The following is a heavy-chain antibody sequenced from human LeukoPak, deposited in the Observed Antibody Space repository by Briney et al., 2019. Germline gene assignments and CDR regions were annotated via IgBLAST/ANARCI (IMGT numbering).Heavy chain of an antibody. CDR2: INTNTGKS. CDR1: SYTFTNYG. Sequence: ASVKVSCKASSYTFTNYGINWVRQAPGQGLEWIGWINTNTGKSTYAQGFTGRFVFSLATSVSTAYLQISSLKAADTAVYYCARGTRTYCSGGSCYSNDWFDPWGQGTLVTVSS. D-gene: IGHD2-15*01. CDR3: ARGTRTYCSGGSCYSNDWFDP. V-gene: IGHV7-4-1*02. J-gene: IGHJ5*02.